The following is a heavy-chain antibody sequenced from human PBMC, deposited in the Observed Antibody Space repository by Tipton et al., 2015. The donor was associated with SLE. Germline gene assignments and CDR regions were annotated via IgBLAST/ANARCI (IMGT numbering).Heavy chain of an antibody. CDR1: GGSFSGYF. J-gene: IGHJ2*01. D-gene: IGHD4-17*01. V-gene: IGHV4-34*01. Sequence: TLSLTCAVYGGSFSGYFWTWIRQPPGKGLEWIGEINHSGSTNYNPSLKRRVTVPVDPPKNQFSLRLSSVTAADTAAYYCARSPGAHGDDVWCFDLWGRGTLVTVSS. CDR3: ARSPGAHGDDVWCFDL. CDR2: INHSGST.